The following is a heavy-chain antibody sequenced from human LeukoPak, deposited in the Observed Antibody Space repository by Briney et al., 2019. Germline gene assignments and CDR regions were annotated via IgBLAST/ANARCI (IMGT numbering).Heavy chain of an antibody. D-gene: IGHD2-21*01. CDR3: TRSILLRSGAHENWFDP. V-gene: IGHV3-73*01. CDR1: GFTFSGSD. J-gene: IGHJ5*02. CDR2: IRNKANTYAT. Sequence: GGSLRLSCAASGFTFSGSDIHWVRQASGKGLEWVARIRNKANTYATIYAASVKGRFTISRDDSKNTAYLQMNSLRIEDTAVYYCTRSILLRSGAHENWFDPWGQGTLVTVSS.